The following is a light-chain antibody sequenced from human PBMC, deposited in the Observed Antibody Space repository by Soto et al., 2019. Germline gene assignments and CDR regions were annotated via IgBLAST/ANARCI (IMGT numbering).Light chain of an antibody. CDR1: QGIATW. CDR2: AAA. J-gene: IGKJ1*01. Sequence: DIQMTQSPSSVSASVGDRVTVTCRASQGIATWLAWYQQKPGKGPKRLIYAAARLQSGVPSRFSGSGSGTNFTLTISSLQPEDFATFYCQQASSFPWTFGQGTTVENK. CDR3: QQASSFPWT. V-gene: IGKV1-12*01.